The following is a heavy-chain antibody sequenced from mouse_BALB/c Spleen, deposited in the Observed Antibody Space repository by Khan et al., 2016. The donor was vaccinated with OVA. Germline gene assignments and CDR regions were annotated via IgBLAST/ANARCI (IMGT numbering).Heavy chain of an antibody. D-gene: IGHD2-14*01. CDR2: IYPYNDDT. J-gene: IGHJ2*01. Sequence: VQLQQSGPELVKPGASVKMSCKASGYTFTSYVIHWVKQKPGQGLEWIGYIYPYNDDTKYNEKFKGKATLTSDKSSSTAYMELRSLPSEDSAVYDCARNYRYDGYFDFWGQGTTLTVSS. CDR3: ARNYRYDGYFDF. V-gene: IGHV1S136*01. CDR1: GYTFTSYV.